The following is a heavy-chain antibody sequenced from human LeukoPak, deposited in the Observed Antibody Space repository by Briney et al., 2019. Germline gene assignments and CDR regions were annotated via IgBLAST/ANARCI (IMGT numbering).Heavy chain of an antibody. V-gene: IGHV4-34*01. CDR2: INHSGST. CDR3: ARVRRAAAGIFDY. J-gene: IGHJ4*02. D-gene: IGHD6-13*01. Sequence: SETLSLTCAVYGGSFSGYYWSWIRQPPGKGLEWIGEINHSGSTNYNPSLKSRVTISVDTSKNQLSLKLSSVTAADTAVYYCARVRRAAAGIFDYWGQGTLVTVSS. CDR1: GGSFSGYY.